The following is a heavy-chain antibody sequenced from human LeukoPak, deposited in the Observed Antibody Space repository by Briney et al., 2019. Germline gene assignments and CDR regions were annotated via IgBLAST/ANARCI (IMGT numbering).Heavy chain of an antibody. J-gene: IGHJ4*02. CDR2: INQDGSGK. CDR3: AREVVSSPSYFDS. CDR1: GFTFSTYW. D-gene: IGHD2-15*01. V-gene: IGHV3-7*03. Sequence: PGGSLRLSCAASGFTFSTYWMSWVRQAPGKGLEWVANINQDGSGKDYVDSLKGRFTISRDNTKNSLYLQMNSLIPEDTAVYYCAREVVSSPSYFDSWGQGTLVTVSS.